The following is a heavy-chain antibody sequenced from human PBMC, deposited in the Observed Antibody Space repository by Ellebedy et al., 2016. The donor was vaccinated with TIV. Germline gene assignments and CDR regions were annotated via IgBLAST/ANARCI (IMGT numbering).Heavy chain of an antibody. V-gene: IGHV4-34*01. J-gene: IGHJ5*02. CDR1: AGSFSGYY. CDR2: INHSGST. Sequence: SETLSLTXAVYAGSFSGYYWSLICQPPGMGLEWIGEINHSGSTNYNPSLKSRVTISVDTSKNQFSLKLSSVTAADTAVYYCARFNRADNWFDPWGQGTLVTVSS. D-gene: IGHD1-14*01. CDR3: ARFNRADNWFDP.